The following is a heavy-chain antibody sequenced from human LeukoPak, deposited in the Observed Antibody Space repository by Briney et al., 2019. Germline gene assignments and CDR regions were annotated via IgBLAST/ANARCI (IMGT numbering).Heavy chain of an antibody. CDR3: AKGVNTMVRGVDYYYYYMDV. CDR1: GFTFSSYG. J-gene: IGHJ6*03. D-gene: IGHD3-10*01. CDR2: VSGSGGST. V-gene: IGHV3-23*01. Sequence: GGSLRLSCAASGFTFSSYGMSWVRQAPGKGLEWVSAVSGSGGSTYYADSVKGRFTISRDNSKNTLYLQMNSLRAEDTAVYYCAKGVNTMVRGVDYYYYYMDVWGKGTTVTISS.